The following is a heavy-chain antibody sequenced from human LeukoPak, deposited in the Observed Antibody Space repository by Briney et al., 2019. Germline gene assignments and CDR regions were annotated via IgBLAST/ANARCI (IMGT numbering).Heavy chain of an antibody. V-gene: IGHV3-7*01. CDR1: GFTFNTYW. CDR2: IKEDGSAI. CDR3: ARGRGLDC. J-gene: IGHJ4*02. Sequence: GGSLRLSCAASGFTFNTYWMTWVRQAPGRGLEWVANIKEDGSAIYYVDSVKGRFTISRDNAKNSLYLQMNSLRGEDTAIYYCARGRGLDCWGQGTLVTVSS.